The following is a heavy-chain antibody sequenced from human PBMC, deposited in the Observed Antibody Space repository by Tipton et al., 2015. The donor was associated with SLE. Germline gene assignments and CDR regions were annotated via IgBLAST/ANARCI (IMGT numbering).Heavy chain of an antibody. CDR1: GSTFTDYG. CDR3: AKEMYDFWFAS. J-gene: IGHJ5*01. CDR2: IYSGGDT. Sequence: GSLRLSCGASGSTFTDYGMTWVRQAPGKGLEWVSLIYSGGDTYYADSVKGRFTISRDASRNTLYLQMNSLRPEDTAVYYCAKEMYDFWFASWGLGTLVTVSS. D-gene: IGHD3-3*01. V-gene: IGHV3-23*03.